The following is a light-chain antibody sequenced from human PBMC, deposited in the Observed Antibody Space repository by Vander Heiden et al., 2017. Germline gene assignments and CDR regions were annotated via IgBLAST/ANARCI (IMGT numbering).Light chain of an antibody. J-gene: IGKJ2*01. CDR3: LHYHNFPHT. CDR1: QDISRH. CDR2: AAS. V-gene: IGKV1D-8*01. Sequence: VIWMTKSPSLVSASTGDRVTISCRMSQDISRHLAWFQQKPGKAPELLIYAASTLQSGVPSRFSGGGSGTDFSLTISPLQSEDFATYFCLHYHNFPHTFGQGTRVEIK.